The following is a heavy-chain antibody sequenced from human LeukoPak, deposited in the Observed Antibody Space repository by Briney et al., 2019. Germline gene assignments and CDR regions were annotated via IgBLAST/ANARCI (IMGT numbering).Heavy chain of an antibody. J-gene: IGHJ4*02. CDR2: INPNSGGT. Sequence: ASVKVSCKASGYTFTSYGISWVRQAPGQGLEWMGWINPNSGGTNYAQKFQGRVTMTRDTSISTAYMELSRLRSDDTAVYYCARAYYDSSGYSLYYFDYWGQGTLVTVSS. D-gene: IGHD3-22*01. CDR3: ARAYYDSSGYSLYYFDY. V-gene: IGHV1-2*02. CDR1: GYTFTSYG.